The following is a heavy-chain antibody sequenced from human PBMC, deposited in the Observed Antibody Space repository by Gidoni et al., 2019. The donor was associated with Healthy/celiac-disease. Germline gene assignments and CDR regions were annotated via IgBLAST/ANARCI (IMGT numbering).Heavy chain of an antibody. Sequence: EVQLVESGGGLVQPGGSLRLSCAAYGFTVRSNYMSWVRQAPGKGLEWVSVIYSGGSTYYADSVKGRFTISRDNSKNTLYLQMNSLRAEDTAVYYCARTPFSSGWYWGYYFDYWGQGTLVTVSS. V-gene: IGHV3-66*02. CDR3: ARTPFSSGWYWGYYFDY. D-gene: IGHD6-19*01. CDR1: GFTVRSNY. J-gene: IGHJ4*02. CDR2: IYSGGST.